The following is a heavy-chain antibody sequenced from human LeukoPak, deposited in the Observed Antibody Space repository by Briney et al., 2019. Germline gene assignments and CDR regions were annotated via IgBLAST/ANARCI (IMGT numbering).Heavy chain of an antibody. V-gene: IGHV4-4*07. CDR2: VYTGGST. CDR3: ANLPPYYYDGSGSYV. CDR1: GGSVSDYY. D-gene: IGHD3-22*01. Sequence: PSETLSLTCTFSGGSVSDYYWSWIRQTAGKELEWIGRVYTGGSTNYNPSLKSRVTMSLDESKDEVFLKLFSVTAADTAVYFCANLPPYYYDGSGSYVWGQGTLVAVSS. J-gene: IGHJ4*02.